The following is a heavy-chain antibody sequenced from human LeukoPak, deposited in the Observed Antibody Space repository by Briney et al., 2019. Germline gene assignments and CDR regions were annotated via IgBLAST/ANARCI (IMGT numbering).Heavy chain of an antibody. CDR1: GGSISSSNW. J-gene: IGHJ3*02. CDR3: ARSGGKRITMVRGVMSGAFDI. D-gene: IGHD3-10*01. CDR2: IYHSGST. Sequence: PETLSLTCAVSGGSISSSNWWSWVRPPPGKGLEWIGEIYHSGSTNYNPSLKSRVTILVDKSKNQFSLKLSSVTAADTAVYYCARSGGKRITMVRGVMSGAFDIWGQGTMVTVSS. V-gene: IGHV4-4*03.